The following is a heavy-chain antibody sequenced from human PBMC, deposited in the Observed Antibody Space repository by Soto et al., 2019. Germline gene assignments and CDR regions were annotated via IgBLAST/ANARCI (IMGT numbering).Heavy chain of an antibody. CDR2: INNSGIT. V-gene: IGHV4-34*01. Sequence: SETLSLTCAVYGRSFSGYSWTWIRQPPGTGQDWIGEINNSGITNYNPSLKSRVTISVDTSKNQFSLKLSSVTAADTAVYYCARRYGYSFDYWGQGTLVTVSS. CDR3: ARRYGYSFDY. D-gene: IGHD1-1*01. J-gene: IGHJ4*02. CDR1: GRSFSGYS.